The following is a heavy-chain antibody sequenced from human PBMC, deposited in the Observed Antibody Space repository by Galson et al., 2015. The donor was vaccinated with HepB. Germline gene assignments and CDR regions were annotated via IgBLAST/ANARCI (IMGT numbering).Heavy chain of an antibody. CDR1: GFTFSSYS. CDR2: ISYAGSNK. CDR3: AKDYTGSYEFFDY. V-gene: IGHV3-30*18. D-gene: IGHD1-26*01. Sequence: SLRLSCAASGFTFSSYSMHWVRQAPGKGLEWVAIISYAGSNKYYTDSVKGRFTISRDNSKNTLYLQMNSLRAEDTAVYYCAKDYTGSYEFFDYWGQGTLVTVSS. J-gene: IGHJ4*02.